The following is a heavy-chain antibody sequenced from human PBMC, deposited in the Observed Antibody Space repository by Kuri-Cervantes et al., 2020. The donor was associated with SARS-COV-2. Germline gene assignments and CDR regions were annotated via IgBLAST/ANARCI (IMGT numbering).Heavy chain of an antibody. D-gene: IGHD6-13*01. V-gene: IGHV3-21*01. CDR2: ISSSSSYI. J-gene: IGHJ4*02. Sequence: GESLKISCAASGFTFSSYSMNWVRQAPGKGLEWVSSISSSSSYIYYADSVKGRFTISRDNAKNSLYLQMNSLRAEDTAVYYCARGLYSSSWCCLDYWGQGTLVTVSS. CDR1: GFTFSSYS. CDR3: ARGLYSSSWCCLDY.